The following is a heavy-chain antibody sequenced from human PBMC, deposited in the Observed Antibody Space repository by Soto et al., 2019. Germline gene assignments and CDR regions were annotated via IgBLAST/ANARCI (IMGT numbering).Heavy chain of an antibody. J-gene: IGHJ6*03. D-gene: IGHD1-7*01. CDR2: IYYSGST. Sequence: LETLSLTCTVSGGSISSYYWSWIRQPPGKGLEWIGYIYYSGSTNYNPSLKSRVTISVDTSKNQFSLKLSSVTAADTAVYYCARVGATGTTYYYYYMDVWGKGTTVTVSS. CDR1: GGSISSYY. V-gene: IGHV4-59*01. CDR3: ARVGATGTTYYYYYMDV.